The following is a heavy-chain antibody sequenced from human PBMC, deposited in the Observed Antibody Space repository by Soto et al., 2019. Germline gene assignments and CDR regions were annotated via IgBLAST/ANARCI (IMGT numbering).Heavy chain of an antibody. V-gene: IGHV1-69*12. CDR3: ARGLVSGAYYYGMDV. CDR2: IIPIFGTA. Sequence: QVQLVQSGAEVKKPGSSVKVSCKASGGTFSNYAISWVQQAPGQGLEWMGGIIPIFGTANYAQKFQGRVTITADESTSTAYMELSSLKSEDTAIYYCARGLVSGAYYYGMDVWGQGTTVTVSS. J-gene: IGHJ6*02. D-gene: IGHD3-16*01. CDR1: GGTFSNYA.